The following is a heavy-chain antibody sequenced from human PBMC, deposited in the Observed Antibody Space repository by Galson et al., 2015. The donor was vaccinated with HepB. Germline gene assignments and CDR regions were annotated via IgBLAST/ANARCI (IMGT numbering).Heavy chain of an antibody. CDR3: AKDPPFWRGYHLYYYGMDV. V-gene: IGHV3-33*06. CDR2: IWYDGSDK. CDR1: GFMFSSYG. D-gene: IGHD3-3*01. Sequence: SLRLSCAASGFMFSSYGMHWVRQAPGRGLEWVAGIWYDGSDKFYADSVKGRFTTSRDNSNNTLYLEMNSLRVEDTAIYYCAKDPPFWRGYHLYYYGMDVWGQGTTVTVSS. J-gene: IGHJ6*02.